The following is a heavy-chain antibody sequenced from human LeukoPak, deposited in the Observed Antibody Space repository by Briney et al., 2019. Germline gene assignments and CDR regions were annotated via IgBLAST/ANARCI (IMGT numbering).Heavy chain of an antibody. D-gene: IGHD2-15*01. V-gene: IGHV3-21*01. Sequence: GGSLRLSCAASGFTFSNYNMNWVRQTPGKGLEWVSSISRTSNYIYYADSVKGRFTISRDNAKNSLYLQMNSLRAEDTAVYYCARGPKIVVVVAATPDDYWGQGTLVTVSS. CDR1: GFTFSNYN. CDR2: ISRTSNYI. CDR3: ARGPKIVVVVAATPDDY. J-gene: IGHJ4*02.